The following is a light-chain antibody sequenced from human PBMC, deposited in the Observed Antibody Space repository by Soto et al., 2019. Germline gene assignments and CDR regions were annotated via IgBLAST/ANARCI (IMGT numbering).Light chain of an antibody. V-gene: IGKV2-28*01. CDR1: QSLLHSNGNIY. J-gene: IGKJ1*01. Sequence: DIVLTQSPLSLPVTPGEPASISCRSSQSLLHSNGNIYLDWYLQKPGQSPQLLIYLGSIRASGVPDRFSGSGSGTDFTLNITRVEADDVGVYYCKQDKRAPRTFGRGTKVEIK. CDR3: KQDKRAPRT. CDR2: LGS.